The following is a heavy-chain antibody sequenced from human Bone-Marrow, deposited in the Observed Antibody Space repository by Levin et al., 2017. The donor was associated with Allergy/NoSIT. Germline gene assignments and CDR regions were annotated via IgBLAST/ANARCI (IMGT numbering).Heavy chain of an antibody. CDR1: GYTFNYYG. D-gene: IGHD3-10*01. Sequence: PLASVKVSCKASGYTFNYYGITWVRQAPGQGLEWMGWINTYNGVARSAQKFQGRVTMTTDTSTSTAYMDLRNLRSDDTAVYYCARISSYDSGSYYREFDYWGQGSLVTVSS. J-gene: IGHJ4*02. CDR3: ARISSYDSGSYYREFDY. V-gene: IGHV1-18*01. CDR2: INTYNGVA.